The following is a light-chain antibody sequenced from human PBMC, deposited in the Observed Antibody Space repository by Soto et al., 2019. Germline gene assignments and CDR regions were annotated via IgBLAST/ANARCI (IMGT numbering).Light chain of an antibody. Sequence: DIQMTQSPSSVPASVGDRVTITCRASQGISTRLAWYQQKPGKAPDLLIYAASSLQSGVPSRFSGSGSETDFSLTITSLQPEDSATYYCQQANSFPLTFGGGTKVDIK. CDR3: QQANSFPLT. CDR2: AAS. CDR1: QGISTR. V-gene: IGKV1-12*01. J-gene: IGKJ4*01.